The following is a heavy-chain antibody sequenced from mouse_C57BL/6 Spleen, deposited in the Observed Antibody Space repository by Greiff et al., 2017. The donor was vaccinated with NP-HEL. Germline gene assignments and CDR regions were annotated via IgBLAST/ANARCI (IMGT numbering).Heavy chain of an antibody. CDR2: IYPRSGNT. V-gene: IGHV1-81*01. D-gene: IGHD1-1*01. Sequence: VKLVESGAELARPGASVKLSCKASGYTFTSYGISWVKQRTGQGLEWIGEIYPRSGNTYYNEKFKGKATLTADKSSSTAYMELRSLTSEDSAVYFCARGATVVAMDYWGQGTSVTVSS. CDR1: GYTFTSYG. CDR3: ARGATVVAMDY. J-gene: IGHJ4*01.